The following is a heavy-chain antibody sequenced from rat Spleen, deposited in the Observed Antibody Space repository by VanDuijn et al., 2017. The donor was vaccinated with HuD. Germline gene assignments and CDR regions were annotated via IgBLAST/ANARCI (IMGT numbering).Heavy chain of an antibody. Sequence: EVQLVESGGGLVQPGRSMKLSCAASGFTFSNSYMAWVRQAPTKGLEWVASISIGGYNTYYRDSVKGRFTISRDNAKNTQYLQMDSLRSEDTATYYCAKAGGSSVRYFDYWGQGVMVTVSS. J-gene: IGHJ2*01. V-gene: IGHV5-25*01. CDR3: AKAGGSSVRYFDY. CDR2: ISIGGYNT. D-gene: IGHD1-5*01. CDR1: GFTFSNSY.